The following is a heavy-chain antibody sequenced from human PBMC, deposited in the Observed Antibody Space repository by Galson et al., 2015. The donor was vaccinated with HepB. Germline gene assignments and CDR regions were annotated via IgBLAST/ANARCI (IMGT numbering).Heavy chain of an antibody. Sequence: SLRLSCAASGFTFSSYAMSWVRQAPGKGLEWVSAISGSGGSTYYADSVKGRFTISRDNSKNTLYLQMNSLRAEDTAVYYCAKQKGLAVAGFDYWGQGTLVTVSS. J-gene: IGHJ4*02. CDR2: ISGSGGST. CDR1: GFTFSSYA. D-gene: IGHD6-19*01. CDR3: AKQKGLAVAGFDY. V-gene: IGHV3-23*01.